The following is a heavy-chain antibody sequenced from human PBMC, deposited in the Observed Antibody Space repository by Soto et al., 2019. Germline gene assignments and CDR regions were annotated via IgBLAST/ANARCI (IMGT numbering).Heavy chain of an antibody. CDR2: INHSGST. Sequence: TLSLTCAVYGGSFSGYYWSWIRQPPGKGLEWIGEINHSGSTNYNPSLKSRVTISVDTSKNQFSLKLSSVTAADTAVYYCARGPRAELLWFGELLTPKSQYYFDYWGQGTLVTVSS. CDR3: ARGPRAELLWFGELLTPKSQYYFDY. CDR1: GGSFSGYY. J-gene: IGHJ4*02. D-gene: IGHD3-10*01. V-gene: IGHV4-34*01.